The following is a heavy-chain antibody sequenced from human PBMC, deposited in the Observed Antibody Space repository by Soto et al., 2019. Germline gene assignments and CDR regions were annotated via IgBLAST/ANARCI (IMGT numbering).Heavy chain of an antibody. CDR3: AKDPTKYSSSSEYFQH. Sequence: QVQLVQSGAEVKKPGSSVKVSCKASGGTFSSYAISWVRQAPGQGLEWMGGIIPIYGTANYAQKFKGRVTITADESTSTAYMELSSLRSEDTAVDFYAKDPTKYSSSSEYFQHWGQSTMVTVSS. V-gene: IGHV1-69*01. D-gene: IGHD6-6*01. J-gene: IGHJ1*01. CDR2: IIPIYGTA. CDR1: GGTFSSYA.